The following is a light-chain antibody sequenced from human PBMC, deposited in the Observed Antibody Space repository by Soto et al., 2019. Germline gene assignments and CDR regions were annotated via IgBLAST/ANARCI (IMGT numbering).Light chain of an antibody. V-gene: IGLV3-25*03. CDR2: KDS. CDR1: TLPKQY. CDR3: QSADSSGTYV. J-gene: IGLJ1*01. Sequence: SYELTQPPSVSVSPGQTARITCSGHTLPKQYVSWFQQKAGQAPVMVIYKDSGRPSGIPERFSGSSSGTTVTLTISGVQAEDEADYYCQSADSSGTYVFGTGTKLTVL.